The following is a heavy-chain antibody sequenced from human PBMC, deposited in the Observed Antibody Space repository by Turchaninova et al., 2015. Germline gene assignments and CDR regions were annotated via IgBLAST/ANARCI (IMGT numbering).Heavy chain of an antibody. V-gene: IGHV4-30-2*01. CDR2: MYQSGST. Sequence: QLQLQESGSGLVKPSQTLSLPCPVSGGSIPRGGYSWSWIRQPPGKGLEWLGYMYQSGSTYYNPSLKSRVTISGDRSKNQFSLEVSSVTAADTAIYYCARKTTDDDSFDIWGQGTLVTVSS. CDR1: GGSIPRGGYS. D-gene: IGHD4-17*01. CDR3: ARKTTDDDSFDI. J-gene: IGHJ3*02.